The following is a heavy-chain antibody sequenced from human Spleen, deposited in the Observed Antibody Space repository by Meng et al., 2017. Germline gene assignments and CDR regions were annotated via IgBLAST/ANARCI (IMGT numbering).Heavy chain of an antibody. CDR3: ATMVRQRGDFDC. Sequence: QVQLQESGPGLVRPSETLSLTCTVSDNSVRNGDYYWSWIRQPPGKGLEWIGSLSYTGTTNHNPSLKSRVTMSVDTSKNQFSLRLSSVTAADTAVYYCATMVRQRGDFDCWGQGTLVTVSS. CDR1: DNSVRNGDYY. CDR2: LSYTGTT. V-gene: IGHV4-61*08. D-gene: IGHD2-8*01. J-gene: IGHJ4*02.